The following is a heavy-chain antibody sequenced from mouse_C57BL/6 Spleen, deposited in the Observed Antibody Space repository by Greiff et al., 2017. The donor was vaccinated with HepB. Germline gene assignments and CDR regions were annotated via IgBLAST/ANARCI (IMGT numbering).Heavy chain of an antibody. CDR3: ARDRHVDY. CDR2: ISDGGSYT. CDR1: GFTFSSYA. V-gene: IGHV5-4*01. J-gene: IGHJ2*01. Sequence: EVQLVESGGGLVKPGGSLKLSCAASGFTFSSYAMSWVRQTPEKRLEWVATISDGGSYTYYPDNVKGRFTISRDNAKNNLYLQMSHLKSEDTAMYYCARDRHVDYWGQGTTLPVSS.